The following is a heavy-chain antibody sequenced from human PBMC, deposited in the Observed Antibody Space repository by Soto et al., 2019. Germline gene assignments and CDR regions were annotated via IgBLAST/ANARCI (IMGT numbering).Heavy chain of an antibody. D-gene: IGHD3-3*01. Sequence: AAKVSCKASGGTFSSYAISWVRQAPGQGLEWMGGIIPIFGTANYAQKFQGRVTITADESTSTAYMELSSLRSEDTAVYYCARVLRFLENNAFDIWGQGTLVTVSS. CDR3: ARVLRFLENNAFDI. CDR2: IIPIFGTA. V-gene: IGHV1-69*13. CDR1: GGTFSSYA. J-gene: IGHJ3*02.